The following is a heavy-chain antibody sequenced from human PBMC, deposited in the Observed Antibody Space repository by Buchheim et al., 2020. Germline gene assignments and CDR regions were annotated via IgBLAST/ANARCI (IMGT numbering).Heavy chain of an antibody. CDR1: GGSISPDY. CDR3: ARLRGWRYGMDL. CDR2: VYYSGTT. V-gene: IGHV4-59*08. Sequence: QVQLQESGPGLVKPSETLSLTCTVSGGSISPDYWTWIRQPPGKGLEWIGYVYYSGTTNYNPSLKSRVTISSDTSKNQCSLKLSSVTAADTAVYYCARLRGWRYGMDLLGQGTT. D-gene: IGHD6-19*01. J-gene: IGHJ6*02.